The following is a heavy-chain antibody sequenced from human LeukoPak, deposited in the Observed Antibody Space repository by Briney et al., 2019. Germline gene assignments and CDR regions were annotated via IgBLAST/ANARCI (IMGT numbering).Heavy chain of an antibody. V-gene: IGHV3-30*03. CDR1: GFTFSSYG. CDR3: ARDSTTANDYGDYGFDY. D-gene: IGHD4-17*01. Sequence: PGRSLRLSCAASGFTFSSYGMHWVRQAPGKGLEWVAVISYDGSNKYYADSVKGRFTISRDNSKNTLYLQMSSLRAEDTAVYYCARDSTTANDYGDYGFDYWGQGTLVTVSS. CDR2: ISYDGSNK. J-gene: IGHJ4*02.